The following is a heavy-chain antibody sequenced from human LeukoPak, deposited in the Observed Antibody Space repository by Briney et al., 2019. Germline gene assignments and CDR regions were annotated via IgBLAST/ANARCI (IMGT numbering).Heavy chain of an antibody. CDR1: GFTFSTYA. V-gene: IGHV3-23*01. CDR2: ISGGGGNT. CDR3: GRGGSSWLYFFEY. J-gene: IGHJ4*02. D-gene: IGHD6-13*01. Sequence: PGGSLRLSCAGSGFTFSTYAMSWVRRTPGKGLEWVSSISGGGGNTYFADSVKGRFTISRDNSKNTLYLQMNSLRAEDTALYYCGRGGSSWLYFFEYWGQGAPVTVSS.